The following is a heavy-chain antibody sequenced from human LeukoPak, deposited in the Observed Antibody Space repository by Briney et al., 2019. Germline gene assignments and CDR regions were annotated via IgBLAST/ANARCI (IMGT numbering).Heavy chain of an antibody. V-gene: IGHV3-21*01. J-gene: IGHJ4*02. CDR3: ARGSQVLGATCFFDY. CDR1: GFTFSSYS. D-gene: IGHD1-26*01. Sequence: GGSLRLSCAASGFTFSSYSMNWVRQAPGKGLELVSSISSDSHYMYYADSVKGRFTISRDNAKNSLYLQMNSLRAEDTAVYYCARGSQVLGATCFFDYWGQGTLVPASS. CDR2: ISSDSHYM.